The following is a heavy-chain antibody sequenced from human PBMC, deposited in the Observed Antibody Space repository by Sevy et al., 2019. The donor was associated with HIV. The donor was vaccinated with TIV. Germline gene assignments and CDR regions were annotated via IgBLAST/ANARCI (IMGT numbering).Heavy chain of an antibody. CDR2: IRYDGGNK. CDR3: ATPPYSSSFNYYYGMDV. Sequence: GGSLRLSCAASGFTFSSYGMHWVRQAPGNGLEWVAFIRYDGGNKYYADSVKGRFTISRDNSKNTLYLQMNSLRAEDTAVYYCATPPYSSSFNYYYGMDVLGQGTSVTVSS. D-gene: IGHD6-6*01. V-gene: IGHV3-30*02. CDR1: GFTFSSYG. J-gene: IGHJ6*02.